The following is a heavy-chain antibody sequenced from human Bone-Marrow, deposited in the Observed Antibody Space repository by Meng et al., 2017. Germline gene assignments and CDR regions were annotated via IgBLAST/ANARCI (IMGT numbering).Heavy chain of an antibody. V-gene: IGHV3-15*01. CDR1: GFSFTDAW. J-gene: IGHJ4*02. CDR2: IKSNSDGGTT. CDR3: ATGAAAADH. D-gene: IGHD6-13*01. Sequence: VGLLESGRGLGKPGGSLRLSCVASGFSFTDAWMSWVRQAPGKGLEWVGRIKSNSDGGTTDYAAPVKGRFTISRDDSKNTLYLQMNSLITEDTAVYFCATGAAAADHWGQGTLVTVS.